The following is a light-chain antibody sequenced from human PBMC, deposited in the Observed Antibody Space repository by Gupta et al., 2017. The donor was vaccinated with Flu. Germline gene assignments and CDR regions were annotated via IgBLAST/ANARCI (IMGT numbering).Light chain of an antibody. CDR2: DAS. J-gene: IGKJ1*01. V-gene: IGKV3-11*01. CDR3: QQRSNWPPWT. Sequence: ESATLSCRASQSVSSYLAWYQQKPGQAPRLLIYDASNRATGIPARFSGSGSGTDFTLTISSLEPEDFAVYYCQQRSNWPPWTFGQGTKVEIK. CDR1: QSVSSY.